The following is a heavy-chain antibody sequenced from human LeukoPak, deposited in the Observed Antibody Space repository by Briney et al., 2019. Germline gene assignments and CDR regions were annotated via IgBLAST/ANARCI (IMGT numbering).Heavy chain of an antibody. CDR2: ISSSGSTI. D-gene: IGHD6-19*01. J-gene: IGHJ6*02. CDR3: ARDHSSGWYDGYYYGMDA. V-gene: IGHV3-11*04. Sequence: PGGSLRLSCAASGFTFSDYYMSWIRQAPGKGLEWVSYISSSGSTIYYADSVKGRFTISRDNAKNSLYLQMNSLRAEDTAVYYCARDHSSGWYDGYYYGMDAWGQGTTVTVSS. CDR1: GFTFSDYY.